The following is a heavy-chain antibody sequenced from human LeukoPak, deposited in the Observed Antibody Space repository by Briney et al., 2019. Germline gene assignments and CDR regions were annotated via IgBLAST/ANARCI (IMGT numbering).Heavy chain of an antibody. CDR2: IYYSGST. CDR1: GGSISSYY. D-gene: IGHD5-18*01. V-gene: IGHV4-59*08. Sequence: SETLSLTCTVSGGSISSYYWSWIRQPPGKGLEWIGYIYYSGSTNYNPSLKSRVTISVDTSKNQFSLKLSSVTAADTAVYYCARHPRSYGRSYYYYGMDVWGQGTTVTVSS. CDR3: ARHPRSYGRSYYYYGMDV. J-gene: IGHJ6*02.